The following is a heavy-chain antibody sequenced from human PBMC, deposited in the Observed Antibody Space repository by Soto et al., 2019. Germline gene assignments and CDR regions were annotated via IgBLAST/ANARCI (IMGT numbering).Heavy chain of an antibody. V-gene: IGHV3-23*01. D-gene: IGHD3-22*01. CDR3: AKDPVVGPGIAFDI. CDR1: GFTFSSYA. CDR2: ISGSGSST. Sequence: EGQLLESGGGLVQPGGSLRLSCAASGFTFSSYAMSWVRQAPGKGLEWVSAISGSGSSTYYADSVKGRFTISRDNSKNTLYLQMNSLRADDTAVYYCAKDPVVGPGIAFDIWGHGTIVTVSS. J-gene: IGHJ3*02.